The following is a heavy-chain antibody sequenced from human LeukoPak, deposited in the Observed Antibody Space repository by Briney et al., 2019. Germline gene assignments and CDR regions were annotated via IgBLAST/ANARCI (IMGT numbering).Heavy chain of an antibody. Sequence: SETLSLTYTVSGGSISSYYWSWIRQPPGKGLEWIGYIYYSGSTNYNPSLKSRVTISVDTSKNQFSLKLSSVTAADTAVYYCARGNLKYYYGSGSYMDVWGKGTTVTISS. CDR3: ARGNLKYYYGSGSYMDV. D-gene: IGHD3-10*01. CDR1: GGSISSYY. CDR2: IYYSGST. V-gene: IGHV4-59*01. J-gene: IGHJ6*03.